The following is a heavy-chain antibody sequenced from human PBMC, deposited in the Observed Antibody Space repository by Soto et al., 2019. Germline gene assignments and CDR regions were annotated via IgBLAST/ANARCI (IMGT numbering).Heavy chain of an antibody. CDR3: ARSSGWLHDY. Sequence: GGSLRLSCAASGFSLSCYWMNWVRQAPGRGLEWVAIIKQDGSERYYVDSVKGRFTISRDNAKNSLYLQMSSLRVEDTALYYCARSSGWLHDYWGRGTLVTVSS. CDR2: IKQDGSER. V-gene: IGHV3-7*01. D-gene: IGHD6-19*01. CDR1: GFSLSCYW. J-gene: IGHJ4*02.